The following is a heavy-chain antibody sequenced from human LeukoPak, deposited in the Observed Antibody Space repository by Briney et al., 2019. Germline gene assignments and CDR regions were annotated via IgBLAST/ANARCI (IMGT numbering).Heavy chain of an antibody. CDR3: AKGKASSWLDWFDP. J-gene: IGHJ5*02. CDR1: GFTFSTYA. CDR2: ISGSGGST. Sequence: GGSLRLSCAASGFTFSTYAMTWVRQAPGGGLEWASAISGSGGSTYYADSVRGRFTMSRDNSKDTVYLQMSSLRAEDTAVYFCAKGKASSWLDWFDPWGQGTLVTVSS. V-gene: IGHV3-23*01. D-gene: IGHD6-13*01.